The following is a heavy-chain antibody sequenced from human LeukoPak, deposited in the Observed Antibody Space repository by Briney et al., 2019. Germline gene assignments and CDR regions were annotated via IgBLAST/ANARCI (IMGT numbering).Heavy chain of an antibody. V-gene: IGHV1-2*02. J-gene: IGHJ4*02. CDR2: INPNSGGT. Sequence: GASVKVSCKASGYTFTSYYMHWVRQAPGQGLEWMGWINPNSGGTNYAQKFQGRVTMTRDTSISTAYMELSRLRSDDTAVYYCARDLYRAARPGDYWGQGTLVTVSS. D-gene: IGHD6-6*01. CDR3: ARDLYRAARPGDY. CDR1: GYTFTSYY.